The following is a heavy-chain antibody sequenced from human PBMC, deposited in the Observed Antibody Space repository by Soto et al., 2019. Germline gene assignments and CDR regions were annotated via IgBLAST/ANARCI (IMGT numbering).Heavy chain of an antibody. CDR1: GGSISSYY. CDR3: ARGTVITIFGMDV. D-gene: IGHD3-3*01. CDR2: IYYSGST. V-gene: IGHV4-59*01. Sequence: PSETLSLTCTVSGGSISSYYWSWIRQPPGKGLEWIGYIYYSGSTNYNPSLKSRVTISVDTSKNQFSLKLSSVTAADTAVYYCARGTVITIFGMDVWGKGTTVTVSS. J-gene: IGHJ6*03.